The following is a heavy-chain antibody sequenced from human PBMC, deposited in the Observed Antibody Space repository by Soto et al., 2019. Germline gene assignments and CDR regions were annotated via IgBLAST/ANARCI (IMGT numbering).Heavy chain of an antibody. J-gene: IGHJ6*02. CDR2: IYHSGST. CDR1: GGSISSSNW. D-gene: IGHD5-18*01. Sequence: PSETLSLTCAVSGGSISSSNWCSCVRQPPGKGLEWIGEIYHSGSTNYNPSLKSRVTISVDKSKNQFSLKLSSVTAADTAVYYCARVGYSYGSYYYYGMDVWGQGTTVTVSS. V-gene: IGHV4-4*02. CDR3: ARVGYSYGSYYYYGMDV.